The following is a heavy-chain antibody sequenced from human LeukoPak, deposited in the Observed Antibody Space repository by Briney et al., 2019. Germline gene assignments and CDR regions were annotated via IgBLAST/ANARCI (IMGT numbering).Heavy chain of an antibody. CDR3: ARVTGYVMEDYFDY. D-gene: IGHD6-13*01. J-gene: IGHJ4*02. CDR1: GGSISSYY. Sequence: SETLSLTCTVSGGSISSYYWSWIRQPPGKGLEWIGYIYYSGSTNYNPSLKSRVAISVDTSRNQFSLRLSSVTAADTAVYYCARVTGYVMEDYFDYWGQGTLVTVSS. V-gene: IGHV4-59*01. CDR2: IYYSGST.